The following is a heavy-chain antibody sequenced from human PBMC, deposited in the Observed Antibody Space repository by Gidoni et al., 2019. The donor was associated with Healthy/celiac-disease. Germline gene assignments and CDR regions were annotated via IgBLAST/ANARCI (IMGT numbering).Heavy chain of an antibody. CDR3: ARLILSNSPPYYYYGMDV. CDR1: GYSFTSYW. CDR2: IYPGDSDT. D-gene: IGHD3-9*01. Sequence: EVQLVQSGAEVKKPGASLKISCKGSGYSFTSYWIGWVRQMPGKGLEWMGIIYPGDSDTIYSPSFQGQVTISADKSISTAYLQWSSLKASDTAMYYCARLILSNSPPYYYYGMDVWGQGTTVTVSS. V-gene: IGHV5-51*01. J-gene: IGHJ6*02.